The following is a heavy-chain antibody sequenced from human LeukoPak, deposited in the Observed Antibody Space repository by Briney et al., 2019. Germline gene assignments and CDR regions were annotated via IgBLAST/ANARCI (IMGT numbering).Heavy chain of an antibody. Sequence: GGSLRLSCAAFGFTFSNAWMSWVRQAPGKGLEWVGRITSKTDGGTTDYIAPVKGRFTISRDDSKNTLYLQMNSLKAEDTSVYYCTTDLRYFDRTGFAFDIWGQGTMVTVSS. V-gene: IGHV3-15*01. CDR2: ITSKTDGGTT. CDR3: TTDLRYFDRTGFAFDI. D-gene: IGHD3-9*01. CDR1: GFTFSNAW. J-gene: IGHJ3*02.